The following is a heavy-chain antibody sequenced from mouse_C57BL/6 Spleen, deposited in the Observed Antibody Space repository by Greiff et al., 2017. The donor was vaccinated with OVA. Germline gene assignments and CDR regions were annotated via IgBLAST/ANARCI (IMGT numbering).Heavy chain of an antibody. CDR3: ARPDYYYGSSYYAMDY. CDR1: GFSLTSYG. D-gene: IGHD1-1*01. CDR2: IWSGGST. V-gene: IGHV2-2*01. J-gene: IGHJ4*01. Sequence: VQRVESGPGLVQPSQSLSITCTVSGFSLTSYGVHWVRQSPGKGLEWLGVIWSGGSTDYNAAFISRLSISKDNSKSQVFFKMHSLQADDTAIYYCARPDYYYGSSYYAMDYWGQGTSGTVSS.